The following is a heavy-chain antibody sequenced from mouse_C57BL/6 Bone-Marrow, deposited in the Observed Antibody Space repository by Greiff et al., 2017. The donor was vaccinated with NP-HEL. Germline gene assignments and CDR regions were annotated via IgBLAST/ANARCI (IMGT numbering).Heavy chain of an antibody. CDR2: ILPGSGST. D-gene: IGHD1-1*01. CDR3: ATTITTVVATDY. CDR1: GYTFTSYW. J-gene: IGHJ2*01. Sequence: QVQLQQPGAELVKPGASVKLSCKASGYTFTSYWMHWVKQRPGQGLEWIGEILPGSGSTNYNEKFKGKATFTADTSSNTAYMQLSSLTTEDSAIYYCATTITTVVATDYWGQGTTLTVSS. V-gene: IGHV1-9*01.